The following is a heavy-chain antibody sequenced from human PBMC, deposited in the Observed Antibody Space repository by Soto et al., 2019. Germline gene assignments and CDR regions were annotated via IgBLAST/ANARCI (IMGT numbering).Heavy chain of an antibody. V-gene: IGHV3-9*02. J-gene: IGHJ4*02. CDR2: IFWNSDRI. Sequence: EVQLVESGGGLVQPGRSLRLSCAASGLTSTDYAMHWIRQVSGKGLEWVSGIFWNSDRIDYAGSVKGRFTISRDNAKNSLYLQMSSLRPEDSALYYCLKETSPGGLDHWGQGTLVTVSS. CDR1: GLTSTDYA. CDR3: LKETSPGGLDH. D-gene: IGHD2-2*01.